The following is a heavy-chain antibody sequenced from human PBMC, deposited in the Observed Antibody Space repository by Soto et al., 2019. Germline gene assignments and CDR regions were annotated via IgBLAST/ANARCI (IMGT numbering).Heavy chain of an antibody. D-gene: IGHD5-18*01. Sequence: QAQLVQSGAEVRKPGASVKVSCKASGYTFYSHSLSWVRQAPGQGLEWMGRINADYGNTQYAQKFRGRVTMTTDTSTTTVYMELTNLRSADTAVYYCARCIQGDYYYGMDVWGQGTTVTVSS. CDR2: INADYGNT. V-gene: IGHV1-18*01. CDR3: ARCIQGDYYYGMDV. CDR1: GYTFYSHS. J-gene: IGHJ6*02.